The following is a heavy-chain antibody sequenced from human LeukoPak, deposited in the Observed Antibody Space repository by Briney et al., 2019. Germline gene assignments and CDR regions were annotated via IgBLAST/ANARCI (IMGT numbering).Heavy chain of an antibody. CDR3: ARGPPDIVVVPAANPPWFDP. V-gene: IGHV1-2*02. CDR2: INPNSGGT. CDR1: GWTFTGYY. D-gene: IGHD2-2*01. J-gene: IGHJ5*02. Sequence: ASVKVSCKAYGWTFTGYYMHWVRQPPGQGREGMGWINPNSGGTNYAQKFQGRVTMTRDTSISTAYMELSRLRSDDTAVYYCARGPPDIVVVPAANPPWFDPWGQGTLVTVSS.